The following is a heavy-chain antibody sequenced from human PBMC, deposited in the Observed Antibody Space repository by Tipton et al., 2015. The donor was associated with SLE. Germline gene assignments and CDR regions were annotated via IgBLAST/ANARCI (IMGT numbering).Heavy chain of an antibody. Sequence: SLRLSCAASGFTFSNAWTSWVRQAPGKGLAWVGRIKSKTDGGTTDYAAPVKGRFTISRDDSKNTLYLQMNSLKTEDAAVYYCTTDKGKAGYSSKGASYWGQGTLVTVSS. CDR1: GFTFSNAW. V-gene: IGHV3-15*01. J-gene: IGHJ4*02. CDR2: IKSKTDGGTT. D-gene: IGHD6-19*01. CDR3: TTDKGKAGYSSKGASY.